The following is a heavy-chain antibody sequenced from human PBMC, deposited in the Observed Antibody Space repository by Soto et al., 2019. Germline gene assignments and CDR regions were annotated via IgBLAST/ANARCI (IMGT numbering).Heavy chain of an antibody. J-gene: IGHJ4*02. CDR2: IKSKTDGGTT. CDR1: GFTFSNAW. D-gene: IGHD1-26*01. V-gene: IGHV3-15*07. CDR3: TIRRELLGLQDY. Sequence: PGGSLRLSCAASGFTFSNAWMNWVRQAPGKGLEWVGRIKSKTDGGTTDYAAPVKGRFTISRDDSKNTLYLQMNSLKTEDTAVYYCTIRRELLGLQDYWGQGTLVTVSS.